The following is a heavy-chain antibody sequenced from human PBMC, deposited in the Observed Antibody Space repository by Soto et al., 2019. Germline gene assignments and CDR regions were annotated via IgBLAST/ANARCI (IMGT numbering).Heavy chain of an antibody. V-gene: IGHV3-9*01. D-gene: IGHD3-22*01. CDR2: ISWNGVTI. J-gene: IGHJ6*02. Sequence: EVQLVESGGGLVQPGRSLRLSCAASGVTFDDYAMHWVRQVQGKGLKWVSGISWNGVTIGYAASVKGRFTISRDNAKKSVYLQMNGLRPEDTALYYCADSRDYDSSDYSGDHYAMDVWRLGTTVTVFS. CDR1: GVTFDDYA. CDR3: ADSRDYDSSDYSGDHYAMDV.